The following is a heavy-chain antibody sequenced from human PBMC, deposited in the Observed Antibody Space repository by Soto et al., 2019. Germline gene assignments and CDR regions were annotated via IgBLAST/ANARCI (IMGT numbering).Heavy chain of an antibody. D-gene: IGHD3-10*01. V-gene: IGHV1-69*06. CDR3: AREPQDGSGSDFDY. Sequence: QVQLVQSGAEVKKPGSSVKVSCKTSGGTIRTYVISWVRQAPGQGLEWMGGIIPIFGTPNYAQNFQGRVTITADKSTNTAYMELSSLRSEDTAVYYCAREPQDGSGSDFDYWGQGSLVTVSS. CDR1: GGTIRTYV. J-gene: IGHJ4*02. CDR2: IIPIFGTP.